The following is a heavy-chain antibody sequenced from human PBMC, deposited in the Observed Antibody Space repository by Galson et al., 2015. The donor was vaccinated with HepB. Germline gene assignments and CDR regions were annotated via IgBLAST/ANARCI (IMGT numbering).Heavy chain of an antibody. CDR1: GFIFDDFV. D-gene: IGHD4-23*01. Sequence: SLRLSCAATGFIFDDFVMHWVRQRPGKGLEWVSLISYDGTKPYYAESVRGRFTISRDNAKNSLYLQMNSLRAEDTALYYCAKDIFGDYGGAFDIWGQGTMVTVSS. CDR2: ISYDGTKP. CDR3: AKDIFGDYGGAFDI. V-gene: IGHV3-43D*04. J-gene: IGHJ3*02.